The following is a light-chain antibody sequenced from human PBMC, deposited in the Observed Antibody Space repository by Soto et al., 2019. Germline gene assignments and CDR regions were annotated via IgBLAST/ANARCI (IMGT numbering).Light chain of an antibody. Sequence: EIVMTQSPATLSVSQGERATLSCRASQSISRNLAWYQQKPGQAPRLLIYGASTRATGIPARFSGSGSGTEFTLTISSLQSEDFAVYYCHQYNNWPPAFGQGTKVEIK. CDR3: HQYNNWPPA. J-gene: IGKJ1*01. CDR1: QSISRN. V-gene: IGKV3-15*01. CDR2: GAS.